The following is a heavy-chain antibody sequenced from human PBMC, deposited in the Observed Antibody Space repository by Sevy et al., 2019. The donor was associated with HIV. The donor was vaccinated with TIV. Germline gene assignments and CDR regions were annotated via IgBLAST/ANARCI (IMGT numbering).Heavy chain of an antibody. CDR2: ISSSSSTI. CDR1: GFTFSRYS. V-gene: IGHV3-48*02. J-gene: IGHJ4*02. D-gene: IGHD6-19*01. Sequence: GGSLRLSCAASGFTFSRYSMNWVRQAPGKGLEWVSYISSSSSTIYYADSVKGRFTISRDNAKNSLYLQMNSLRDEDTAVYYCARDGEYSSGWHLDSWGQGTLVTVSS. CDR3: ARDGEYSSGWHLDS.